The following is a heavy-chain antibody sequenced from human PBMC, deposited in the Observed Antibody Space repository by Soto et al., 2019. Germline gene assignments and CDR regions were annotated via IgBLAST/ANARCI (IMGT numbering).Heavy chain of an antibody. CDR3: LRGNSGYGNFHY. J-gene: IGHJ4*02. CDR2: IKVDGSGT. D-gene: IGHD5-12*01. V-gene: IGHV3-74*01. Sequence: GGSLRLSCAASGFTFSSCWMHWVRQAPGRGLVWVSRIKVDGSGTNYAASVKGRFTISRDNAKNTLYLQLNSLRAEDTAVYYCLRGNSGYGNFHYWCQGT. CDR1: GFTFSSCW.